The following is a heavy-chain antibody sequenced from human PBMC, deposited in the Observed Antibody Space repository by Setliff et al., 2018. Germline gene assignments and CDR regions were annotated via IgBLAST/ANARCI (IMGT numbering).Heavy chain of an antibody. D-gene: IGHD3-10*01. CDR1: GGSISSYY. CDR2: INHSGST. J-gene: IGHJ3*02. Sequence: SETLSLTCTVSGGSISSYYWSWIRQPPGKGLEWIGEINHSGSTNDNPSLKSRVTTSVDTSKNQFSLRLRSVTAADTAVYYCVRRVRGVDDAFDIWGQGTMVTVSS. V-gene: IGHV4-34*01. CDR3: VRRVRGVDDAFDI.